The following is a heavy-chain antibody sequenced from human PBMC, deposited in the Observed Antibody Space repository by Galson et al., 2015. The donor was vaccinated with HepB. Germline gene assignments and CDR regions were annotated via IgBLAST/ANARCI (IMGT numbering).Heavy chain of an antibody. CDR3: ARGGDYSNYVSDY. D-gene: IGHD4-11*01. Sequence: SVKVSCKASGITFTTYDINWVRQAPGHGLEWMGWMNPSSGITGYAQKFQGRVTLTRNTSISTDYMELSSLRSEDTAVYYCARGGDYSNYVSDYWGQGTLVTVSS. CDR2: MNPSSGIT. J-gene: IGHJ4*02. CDR1: GITFTTYD. V-gene: IGHV1-8*01.